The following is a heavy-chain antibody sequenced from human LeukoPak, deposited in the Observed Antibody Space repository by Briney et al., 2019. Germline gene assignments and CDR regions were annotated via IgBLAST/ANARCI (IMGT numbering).Heavy chain of an antibody. D-gene: IGHD2-2*01. CDR1: GGSISSGGYY. CDR3: ASSPYCSSTSCYPPYYYYYMDV. J-gene: IGHJ6*03. V-gene: IGHV4-31*03. CDR2: IYYSGST. Sequence: SQTLSLTCTVSGGSISSGGYYWSWIRQHPGKGLEWIGYIYYSGSTYYNPSLRSRVTISVDTSKNQFSLKLCSVTAADTAVYYCASSPYCSSTSCYPPYYYYYMDVWGKGTTVTVSS.